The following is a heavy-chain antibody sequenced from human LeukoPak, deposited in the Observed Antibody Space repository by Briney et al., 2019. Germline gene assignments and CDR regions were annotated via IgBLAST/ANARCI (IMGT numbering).Heavy chain of an antibody. J-gene: IGHJ3*02. CDR3: ARVIVDTGYDAFDI. V-gene: IGHV3-66*01. CDR1: GFTVSSNY. Sequence: GGSLRLSCAASGFTVSSNYMSWVRQAPGKGLEWLSIIYSGGNTYYADSGRGRFTISRDNSKNTVFLQMNSLRAEDTAVYYCARVIVDTGYDAFDIWGQGTMVTVSS. D-gene: IGHD5-18*01. CDR2: IYSGGNT.